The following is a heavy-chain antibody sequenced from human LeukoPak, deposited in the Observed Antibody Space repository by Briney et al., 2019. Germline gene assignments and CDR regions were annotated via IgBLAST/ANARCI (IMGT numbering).Heavy chain of an antibody. J-gene: IGHJ3*02. D-gene: IGHD3-22*01. V-gene: IGHV3-23*01. CDR3: ARAQGRYDSSEGAFDI. CDR1: GFTFSSYA. Sequence: GGSLRLSCAASGFTFSSYAMSWVRQAPGKGLEWVSAISGSGGSTYYADSVKGRFTISRDNSKNTLYLRMNSLRAEDTAVYYCARAQGRYDSSEGAFDIWGQGTMVTVSS. CDR2: ISGSGGST.